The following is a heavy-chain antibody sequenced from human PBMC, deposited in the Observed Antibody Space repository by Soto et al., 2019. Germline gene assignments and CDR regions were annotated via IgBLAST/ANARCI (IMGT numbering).Heavy chain of an antibody. CDR1: GFTFMSYS. CDR2: ISISGTAI. Sequence: GGSLRLSCAASGFTFMSYSMNWVRQAPGKGLEWVSYISISGTAIYYADSVKGRFTISRDDAKNSLYQQMNSLRDEDTSVYYCARDNGIAGSFDPWGQGALVTVSS. D-gene: IGHD6-13*01. V-gene: IGHV3-48*02. CDR3: ARDNGIAGSFDP. J-gene: IGHJ5*02.